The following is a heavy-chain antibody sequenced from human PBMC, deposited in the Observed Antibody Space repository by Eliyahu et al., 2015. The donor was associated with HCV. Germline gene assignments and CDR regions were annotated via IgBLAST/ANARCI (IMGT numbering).Heavy chain of an antibody. V-gene: IGHV3-23*01. Sequence: EVHLLESGGGLVQPGGSLRLSCTASGFTFSGYAMSWVRQAPGKGLEWVSVISDSGGSTYYADSVKGRFTISRDNSKNTLYLQMNSLRAEDTAVYYCAKATYGSGTYYGGFDSWGQGTLVTVSS. CDR2: ISDSGGST. CDR3: AKATYGSGTYYGGFDS. CDR1: GFTFSGYA. D-gene: IGHD3-10*01. J-gene: IGHJ4*02.